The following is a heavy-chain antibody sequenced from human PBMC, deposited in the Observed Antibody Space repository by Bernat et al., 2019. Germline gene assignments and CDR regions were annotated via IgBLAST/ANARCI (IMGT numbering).Heavy chain of an antibody. CDR3: ARDGGRGCGGDCYHYYYYGMDV. CDR1: GFTVSSNY. CDR2: IYSGGST. Sequence: EVQLVESGGGLVQPGGSLRLSCAASGFTVSSNYMSWVRQAPGKGLEWVSVIYSGGSTYYADSVKGRFTISRDNSKNTLYLQMNSLRAEDTAVYYCARDGGRGCGGDCYHYYYYGMDVWGQGTTVTVSS. V-gene: IGHV3-66*01. D-gene: IGHD2-21*02. J-gene: IGHJ6*02.